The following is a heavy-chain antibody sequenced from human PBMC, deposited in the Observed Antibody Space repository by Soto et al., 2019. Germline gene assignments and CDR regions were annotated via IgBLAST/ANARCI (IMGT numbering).Heavy chain of an antibody. CDR3: ARDFWSGYANDY. CDR1: GYTFTSYA. V-gene: IGHV1-3*01. CDR2: INAGNGNT. Sequence: ASVKVSCKASGYTFTSYAMHWVRQAPGQRLEWMGWINAGNGNTKYSQKFQGRVTITRDTSASTAYMELSSLRSEDTAVYYCARDFWSGYANDYWGQRTLVTVSS. D-gene: IGHD3-3*01. J-gene: IGHJ4*02.